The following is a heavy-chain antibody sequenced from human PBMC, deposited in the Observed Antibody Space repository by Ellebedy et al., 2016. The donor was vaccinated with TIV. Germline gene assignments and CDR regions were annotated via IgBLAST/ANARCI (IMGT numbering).Heavy chain of an antibody. V-gene: IGHV3-30*03. D-gene: IGHD3-22*01. CDR3: ARDEYYYDSSGYYPKEDRAFDI. J-gene: IGHJ3*02. CDR1: GFTSSRYG. CDR2: ISYDGSNK. Sequence: PGGSLRLSCAASGFTSSRYGMHWVRQAPGKGLEWVEAISYDGSNKYYADSVKGRFTISRDNSKNTLYLQMNSLRAEDTAVYYWARDEYYYDSSGYYPKEDRAFDIWGQGTMVTVSS.